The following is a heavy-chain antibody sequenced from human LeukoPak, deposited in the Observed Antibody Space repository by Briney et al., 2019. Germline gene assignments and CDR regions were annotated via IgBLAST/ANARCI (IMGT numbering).Heavy chain of an antibody. J-gene: IGHJ6*03. V-gene: IGHV3-48*04. CDR2: ISNSGQTM. CDR3: ARVGWTMVRGAPYYYYYMDV. CDR1: GFTFSSYS. Sequence: GGSLRLSCAASGFTFSSYSMNWVRQAPGKGLEWVSYISNSGQTMYYADSLKGRFTISRDNANNSLYLQMNSLRAEDTAVYYCARVGWTMVRGAPYYYYYMDVWGKGTTVTISS. D-gene: IGHD3-10*01.